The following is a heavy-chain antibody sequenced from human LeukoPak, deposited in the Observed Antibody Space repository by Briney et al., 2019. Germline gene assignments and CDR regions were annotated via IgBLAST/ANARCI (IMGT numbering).Heavy chain of an antibody. V-gene: IGHV3-11*01. CDR3: ARGAGPLFDP. CDR1: GFIFSDHY. J-gene: IGHJ5*02. CDR2: ITNSGNIM. Sequence: TGGSLRLSCAASGFIFSDHYMSWIRQAPGKGLEWISYITNSGNIMYYADSVKGRFTISRDNAKKSLYLQMNSLRDADTAVYYCARGAGPLFDPWGQGTLVTVSS.